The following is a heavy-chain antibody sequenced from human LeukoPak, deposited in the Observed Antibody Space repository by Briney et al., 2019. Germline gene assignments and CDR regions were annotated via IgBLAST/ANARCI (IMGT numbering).Heavy chain of an antibody. D-gene: IGHD1-26*01. CDR1: GFTFSSYE. CDR3: ASGRPAGDY. CDR2: SSNSGTTI. Sequence: QPGGSLRLSCAASGFTFSSYEMNWVRQAPGKGLEWVSYSSNSGTTIYYAESVKGRFTTSRDNAKNSLYLQMNSLRAEDTAVYYCASGRPAGDYWGQGTLVSVS. V-gene: IGHV3-48*03. J-gene: IGHJ4*02.